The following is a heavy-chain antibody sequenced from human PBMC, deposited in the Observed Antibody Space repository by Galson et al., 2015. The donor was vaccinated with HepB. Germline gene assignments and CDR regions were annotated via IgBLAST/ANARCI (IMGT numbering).Heavy chain of an antibody. J-gene: IGHJ4*02. Sequence: CAISGDSVSSNSAAWNWIRQSPSRGLEWLGRTYYRSKWYNDYAVSVKSRITSNPDTSKNQFSLQLNSVTPEDTAVYYCARDLRTGDLQGFDYWGQGTLVTVSS. CDR1: GDSVSSNSAA. D-gene: IGHD7-27*01. V-gene: IGHV6-1*01. CDR2: TYYRSKWYN. CDR3: ARDLRTGDLQGFDY.